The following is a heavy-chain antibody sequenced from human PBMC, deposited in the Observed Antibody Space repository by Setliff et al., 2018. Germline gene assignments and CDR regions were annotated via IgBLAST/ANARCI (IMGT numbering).Heavy chain of an antibody. V-gene: IGHV1-69*13. CDR3: ARVLFHCSSTSCYLDAFDI. Sequence: SVKVSCKASGGTFSSYAISWVRQAPGQGLEWMGGIIPIFGTANYAQKFQGRVTITADESTSTAYMELSSLRSEDTAVYYCARVLFHCSSTSCYLDAFDIWGQGTMVTVS. D-gene: IGHD2-2*01. CDR2: IIPIFGTA. J-gene: IGHJ3*02. CDR1: GGTFSSYA.